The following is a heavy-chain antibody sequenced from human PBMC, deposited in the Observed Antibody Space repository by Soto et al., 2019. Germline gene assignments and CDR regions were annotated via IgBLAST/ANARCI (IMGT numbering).Heavy chain of an antibody. CDR2: INHSGST. CDR1: GGSFSGYY. D-gene: IGHD3-16*01. Sequence: QVQLQQWGAGLLKPSETLSLTCAVYGGSFSGYYWTWIRQPPGTGLEWIGEINHSGSTNYNPSLNSQVTISVDTSKNPFALKMTSVTDADTAVYYGARDKITGLFDYGGQGTLVTVSS. V-gene: IGHV4-34*01. CDR3: ARDKITGLFDY. J-gene: IGHJ4*02.